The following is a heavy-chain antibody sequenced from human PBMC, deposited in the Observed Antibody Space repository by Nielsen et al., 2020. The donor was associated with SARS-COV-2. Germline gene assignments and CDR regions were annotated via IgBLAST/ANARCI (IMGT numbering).Heavy chain of an antibody. CDR2: ISAYNGNT. V-gene: IGHV1-18*04. CDR3: ARDSPDYGDYVDAFDI. Sequence: ASVKVSCKASGYTFTSYGISWVRQAPGQGLEWMGWISAYNGNTNYAQKLQGRVTMTTDTSTSTDYMELRSLRSDDTAVYYCARDSPDYGDYVDAFDIWGQGTMVTVSS. CDR1: GYTFTSYG. J-gene: IGHJ3*02. D-gene: IGHD4-17*01.